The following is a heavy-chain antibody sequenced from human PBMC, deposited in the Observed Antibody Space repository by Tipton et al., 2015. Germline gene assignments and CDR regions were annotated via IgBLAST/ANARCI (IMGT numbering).Heavy chain of an antibody. CDR2: ISYSGST. CDR3: ARARGRHGGLFDS. J-gene: IGHJ4*02. D-gene: IGHD4-23*01. V-gene: IGHV4-28*06. Sequence: TLSLTCAVSGYSISSGYHWGWIRQSPGKGLEWIGYISYSGSTNYNPSLKSRVTISVDTSKTQFSLKMSSVTASDTAVYYCARARGRHGGLFDSWGQGILVTVSS. CDR1: GYSISSGYH.